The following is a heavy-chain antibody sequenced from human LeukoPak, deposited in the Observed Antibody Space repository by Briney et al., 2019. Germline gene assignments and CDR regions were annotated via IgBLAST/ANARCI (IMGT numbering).Heavy chain of an antibody. CDR2: VGNTDT. Sequence: SGGALTLSCAAAGFICSTDARSGVRQAPGQGLEWVASVGNTDTYYADSVRGGFTVSRDNSQNTVYLQLNSLRAEDSAVYFCARDAVPGHRIWDSFANWGQGTLVTVSS. V-gene: IGHV3-23*01. CDR3: ARDAVPGHRIWDSFAN. CDR1: GFICSTDA. J-gene: IGHJ4*02. D-gene: IGHD7-27*01.